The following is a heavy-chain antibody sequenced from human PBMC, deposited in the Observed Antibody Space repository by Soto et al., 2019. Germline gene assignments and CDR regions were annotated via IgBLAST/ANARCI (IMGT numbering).Heavy chain of an antibody. Sequence: EVQLVESGGGLIQPGGSLRISCAASGFTVSNTYMTWVRQAPGKGLEWVSVIYSSGSTYYADSVEGRFTISRDNAKNTLYLQMNSLRAEDTAVYYCARRYSGSYHDYWGQGTLVTVSS. V-gene: IGHV3-53*01. D-gene: IGHD1-26*01. CDR3: ARRYSGSYHDY. CDR1: GFTVSNTY. J-gene: IGHJ4*02. CDR2: IYSSGST.